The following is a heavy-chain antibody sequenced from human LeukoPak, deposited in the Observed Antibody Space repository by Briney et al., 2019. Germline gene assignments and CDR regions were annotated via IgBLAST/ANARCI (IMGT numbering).Heavy chain of an antibody. J-gene: IGHJ4*02. CDR1: GFTFSSYG. CDR3: AKSFSH. CDR2: ISYDGSNK. Sequence: PGGSLRLSCVASGFTFSSYGMHWVRQAPGKGLEWVAVISYDGSNKYYADSVKGRFTISRDNSKNTLYLQMNSLRAEDTAVYYCAKSFSHWGQGTLVTVSS. V-gene: IGHV3-30*18.